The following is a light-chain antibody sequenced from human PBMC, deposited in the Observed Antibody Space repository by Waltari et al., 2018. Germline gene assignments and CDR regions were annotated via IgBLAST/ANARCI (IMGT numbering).Light chain of an antibody. V-gene: IGKV3-20*01. CDR2: GTS. CDR3: QHYVSLPVT. Sequence: ENLLTQSPGTLSLSPGEVATLSCRASQSVGRSLAWYQQKPGQPPRLLIFGTSNRATGIPDRFSGGGSGTDFSLTITRLEPEDVAVYYCQHYVSLPVTFGQGTKVEIK. J-gene: IGKJ1*01. CDR1: QSVGRS.